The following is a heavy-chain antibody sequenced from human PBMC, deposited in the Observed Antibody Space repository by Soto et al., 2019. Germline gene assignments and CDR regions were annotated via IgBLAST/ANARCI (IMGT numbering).Heavy chain of an antibody. V-gene: IGHV3-23*01. CDR2: IGGSGGSST. Sequence: EVQLLESGGGLVQPGGSLRLSCAASAFTSSSYAMSWVRQAPGKGLEWSSTIGGSGGSSTYYADSVKGRFTIFRDNSKYSLFLQLNSLRAEDTALYYCANFLGDSVYYPTRYWGQGTLVTACS. J-gene: IGHJ4*02. CDR1: AFTSSSYA. CDR3: ANFLGDSVYYPTRY. D-gene: IGHD3-22*01.